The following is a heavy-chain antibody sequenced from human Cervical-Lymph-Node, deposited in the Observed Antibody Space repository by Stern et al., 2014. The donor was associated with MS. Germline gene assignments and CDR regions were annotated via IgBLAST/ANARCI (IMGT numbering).Heavy chain of an antibody. CDR2: IYPDDSDI. CDR1: GYTFTNNW. CDR3: ARPPPRRKWDDPNYGMDV. Sequence: EVQLVESGAEVKKPGESLKISCKGSGYTFTNNWIAWVRQMPGKGLEWMGIIYPDDSDISYSPPLQGPVTISADQSISTAHLQWSGLKAADSAVYYCARPPPRRKWDDPNYGMDVWGQGTTVTVSS. V-gene: IGHV5-51*03. J-gene: IGHJ6*02. D-gene: IGHD1-1*01.